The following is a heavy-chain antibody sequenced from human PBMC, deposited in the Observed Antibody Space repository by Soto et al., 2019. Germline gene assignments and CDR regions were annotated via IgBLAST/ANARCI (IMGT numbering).Heavy chain of an antibody. CDR3: ARGVTVFGLVSRFWFDP. V-gene: IGHV4-30-4*01. CDR1: GGSISSGDYS. J-gene: IGHJ5*02. Sequence: SETLSLTCTVSGGSISSGDYSWSWVRQSPGKGLEWIGHIYNSGITYYNPSLKSRVVISIDTSRNQFSLRLNSLTAAKKEVYFCARGVTVFGLVSRFWFDPWGQGTVVT. D-gene: IGHD3-3*01. CDR2: IYNSGIT.